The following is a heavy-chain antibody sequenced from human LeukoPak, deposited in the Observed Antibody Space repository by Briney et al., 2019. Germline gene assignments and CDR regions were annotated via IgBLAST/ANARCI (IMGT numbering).Heavy chain of an antibody. D-gene: IGHD3-3*01. CDR2: ISGSGGST. CDR3: AATIRFLEWLFAS. CDR1: GFTFSGYA. J-gene: IGHJ4*02. Sequence: GGSLRLSCAASGFTFSGYAMSWVRQAPGKGLEWVSAISGSGGSTYYADSVKGRFTISRDNSKNTLYLQMNSLRAEDTAVYYCAATIRFLEWLFASWGQGTLVTVSS. V-gene: IGHV3-23*01.